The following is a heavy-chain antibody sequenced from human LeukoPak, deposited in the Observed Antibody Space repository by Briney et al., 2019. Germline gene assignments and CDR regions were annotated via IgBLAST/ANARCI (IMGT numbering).Heavy chain of an antibody. J-gene: IGHJ5*02. D-gene: IGHD2-15*01. V-gene: IGHV1-2*02. Sequence: ASVKVSCKASGYTFTGYYMHWLRQAPGQGLEWMGWINPNSGGTNYAQKFQGRVTMTRDTSISTAYMELSRLRSDDTAMYYCARTLVATPSWFDPWGQGTLVTVSS. CDR3: ARTLVATPSWFDP. CDR1: GYTFTGYY. CDR2: INPNSGGT.